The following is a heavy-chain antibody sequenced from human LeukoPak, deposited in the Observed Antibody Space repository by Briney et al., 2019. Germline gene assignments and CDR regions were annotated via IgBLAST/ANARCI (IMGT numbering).Heavy chain of an antibody. V-gene: IGHV3-30*02. D-gene: IGHD3-3*01. CDR1: GLTFSSYG. J-gene: IGHJ4*02. CDR2: IRYDGNNK. Sequence: PGGSLRLSCAASGLTFSSYGMDWVRQAPGKGLEWVVFIRYDGNNKYYADSVKGRFTISSDNSKNPLYLQMNSLRAEDTAVYYCAKGGGYYDLDYWGQGTLGTGSS. CDR3: AKGGGYYDLDY.